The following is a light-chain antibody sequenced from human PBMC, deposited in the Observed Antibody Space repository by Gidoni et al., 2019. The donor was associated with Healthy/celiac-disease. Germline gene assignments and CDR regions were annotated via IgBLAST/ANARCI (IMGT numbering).Light chain of an antibody. CDR1: QDISYY. V-gene: IGKV1-33*01. CDR3: KQYDNLPYT. J-gene: IGKJ2*01. CDR2: DAS. Sequence: DIQMTHSPSPLSASAGDRVAITCQASQDISYYLNWYQQKPGKAPKLLIYDASNLETGVPSRFSGSGSGTDFTFTISSLQPEDIATYYCKQYDNLPYTFGQGTKLEIK.